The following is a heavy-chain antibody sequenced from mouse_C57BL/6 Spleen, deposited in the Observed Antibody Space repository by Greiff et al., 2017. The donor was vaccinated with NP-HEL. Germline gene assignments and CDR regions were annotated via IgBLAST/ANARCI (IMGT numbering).Heavy chain of an antibody. CDR3: ARSDDYDGYYFDY. Sequence: VQLQQPGAELVMPGASVKLSCKASGYTFTSYWMHWVKQRPGQGLEWIGEIDPSDSYTNYNQKFKGKSTLTVDKSSSTAYMQLSSLTSEDSAVYYCARSDDYDGYYFDYWGQGTTLTVSS. CDR1: GYTFTSYW. J-gene: IGHJ2*01. CDR2: IDPSDSYT. D-gene: IGHD2-4*01. V-gene: IGHV1-69*01.